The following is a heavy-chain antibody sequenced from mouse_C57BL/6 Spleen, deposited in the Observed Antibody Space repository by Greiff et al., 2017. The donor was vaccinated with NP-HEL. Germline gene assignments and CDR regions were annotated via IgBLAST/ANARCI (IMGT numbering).Heavy chain of an antibody. CDR2: ISYDGSN. Sequence: EVQLQESGPGLVKPSQSLSLTCSVTGYSITSGYYWNWIRQFPGNKLEWMGYISYDGSNNYNPSLKNRISITRDTSKNQFFLKLNSVTTEDTATYYCARGGSGPYAMDYWGQGTSVTVSS. D-gene: IGHD3-2*02. CDR3: ARGGSGPYAMDY. V-gene: IGHV3-6*01. J-gene: IGHJ4*01. CDR1: GYSITSGYY.